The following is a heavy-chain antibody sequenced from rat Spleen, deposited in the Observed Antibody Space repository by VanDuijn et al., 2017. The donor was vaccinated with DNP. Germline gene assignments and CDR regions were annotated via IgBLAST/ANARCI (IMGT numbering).Heavy chain of an antibody. CDR1: GYSITSSYR. D-gene: IGHD1-7*01. CDR3: ARYGSVALDY. CDR2: INSAGST. Sequence: EVQLQESGPGLVKPSQSLSLTCSVTGYSITSSYRWNWIRKFPGNNLEWMGYINSAGSTNYNPSLKSRISITRDISKNQLFLQVNSVTTEDTATYYCARYGSVALDYWGQGVMVTVSS. V-gene: IGHV3-3*01. J-gene: IGHJ2*01.